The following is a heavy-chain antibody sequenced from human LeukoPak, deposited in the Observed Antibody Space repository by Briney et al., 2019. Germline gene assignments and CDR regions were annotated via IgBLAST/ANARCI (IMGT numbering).Heavy chain of an antibody. CDR3: ARGGAFDI. CDR1: GGXLNNYY. CDR2: IYYSGTT. Sequence: SETLSLTCTVSGGXLNNYYWSWIRQPPGKGLEWIGYIYYSGTTNYNPSLKSRVTISVDTSKNQFSLKLTSVTAADTAVYFCARGGAFDIWGQGTLVTVSS. V-gene: IGHV4-59*01. J-gene: IGHJ3*02.